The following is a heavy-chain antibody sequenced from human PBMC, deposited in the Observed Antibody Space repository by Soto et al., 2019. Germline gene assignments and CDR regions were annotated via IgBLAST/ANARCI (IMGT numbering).Heavy chain of an antibody. CDR2: ISAYNGNT. CDR3: ARDLRELSIFDY. V-gene: IGHV1-18*01. J-gene: IGHJ4*02. CDR1: GYTFTSYG. Sequence: ASVKVSCKASGYTFTSYGISWVRQAPGQGLEWMGWISAYNGNTNYAQKLQGRVTMTIDTSTSTAYMELRSLRSDDTAVYYCARDLRELSIFDYWGQGTLVTVSS. D-gene: IGHD1-26*01.